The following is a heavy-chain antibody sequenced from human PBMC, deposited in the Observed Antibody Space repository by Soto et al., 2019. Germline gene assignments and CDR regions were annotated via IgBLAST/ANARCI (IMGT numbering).Heavy chain of an antibody. J-gene: IGHJ4*02. CDR3: ARAHGGWLRSEFDY. Sequence: GGSLRLSCAASGFTFSSYGMHWVRQAPGKGLEWVAVIWYDGSNKYYADSVKGRFTISRDNSKNTLYLQMNSLRAEDTAVYYCARAHGGWLRSEFDYWGQGTLVTVSS. V-gene: IGHV3-33*01. CDR1: GFTFSSYG. CDR2: IWYDGSNK. D-gene: IGHD5-12*01.